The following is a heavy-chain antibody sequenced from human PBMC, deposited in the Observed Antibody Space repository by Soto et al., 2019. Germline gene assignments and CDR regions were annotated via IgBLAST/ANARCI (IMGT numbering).Heavy chain of an antibody. CDR1: GDSVSSNRAA. J-gene: IGHJ6*02. V-gene: IGHV6-1*01. Sequence: SQTLSLTCAITGDSVSSNRAAWNWIRQSPSRGLEWLGRTYYRSKWYHDYAVSVKSRITINPDTSKNQFSLKLSSVTAADTAVYYCAREGLITGTTYYYYGMDVWGQGTTVTVSS. CDR2: TYYRSKWYH. D-gene: IGHD1-7*01. CDR3: AREGLITGTTYYYYGMDV.